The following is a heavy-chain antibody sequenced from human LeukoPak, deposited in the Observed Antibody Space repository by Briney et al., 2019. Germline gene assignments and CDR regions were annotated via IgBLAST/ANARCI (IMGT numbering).Heavy chain of an antibody. CDR1: GFTFSSYA. V-gene: IGHV3-66*02. Sequence: GGSLRLSCAASGFTFSSYAMSWVRQAPGKGLEWVSLISSGGSTYYADSVKGRLSISRDNSKNTLYLQMSSLRLEDTAVYYCARLRACGSTSCQTYTEYFQHWGQGTLVTVSS. D-gene: IGHD2-2*01. J-gene: IGHJ1*01. CDR3: ARLRACGSTSCQTYTEYFQH. CDR2: ISSGGST.